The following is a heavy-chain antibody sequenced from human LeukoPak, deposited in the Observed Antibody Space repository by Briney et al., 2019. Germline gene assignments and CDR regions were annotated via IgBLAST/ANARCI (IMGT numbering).Heavy chain of an antibody. Sequence: ASVKLSFKVSGYSLSDLSIQWVRQVPGKGLEWMGGYEPEVGETTYAETFQGRVTMTADPYTDTANMILSNLRFDDTAIYYCVTHRPAGGFRPWAQGPLVTVSS. J-gene: IGHJ5*02. CDR2: YEPEVGET. CDR1: GYSLSDLS. D-gene: IGHD3-10*01. CDR3: VTHRPAGGFRP. V-gene: IGHV1-24*01.